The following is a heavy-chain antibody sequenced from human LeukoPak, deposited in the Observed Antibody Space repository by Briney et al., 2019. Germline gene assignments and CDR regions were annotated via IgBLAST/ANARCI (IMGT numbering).Heavy chain of an antibody. D-gene: IGHD3-10*01. J-gene: IGHJ5*02. CDR2: INHSGST. V-gene: IGHV4-34*01. CDR3: ARGLLLLWFGELFLGFDP. CDR1: GGSFSGYY. Sequence: PSGTLSLTCAVYGGSFSGYYWSWIRQPPGKGLEWIGEINHSGSTNYNPSLKSRVTTSVDTSKNQFSLKLSSVTAADTAVYYCARGLLLLWFGELFLGFDPWGQGTLVTVSS.